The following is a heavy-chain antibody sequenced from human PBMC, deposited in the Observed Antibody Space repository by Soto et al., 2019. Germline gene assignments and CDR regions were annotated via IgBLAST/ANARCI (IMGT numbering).Heavy chain of an antibody. J-gene: IGHJ6*02. CDR1: GFNFSTSG. CDR3: AKERVLRFLNWSNGMDV. Sequence: GGSLRLSCAASGFNFSTSGMHWVRQAPGKGLEWVAAISYDGSKEYYGDSVKGRFTISRDNSRNTVYLQMNSLRAEDTAVYYCAKERVLRFLNWSNGMDVWGQGTTVTVSS. CDR2: ISYDGSKE. D-gene: IGHD3-3*01. V-gene: IGHV3-30*18.